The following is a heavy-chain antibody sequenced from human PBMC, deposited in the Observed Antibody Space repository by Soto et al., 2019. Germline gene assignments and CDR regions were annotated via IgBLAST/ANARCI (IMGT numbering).Heavy chain of an antibody. CDR2: ISSSSSYI. V-gene: IGHV3-21*01. J-gene: IGHJ5*02. D-gene: IGHD2-2*01. Sequence: GGSLRLSCAASGFTFSSYSMNWVRQAPGKGLEWVSSISSSSSYIYYADSVKGRFTISRDNAKNSLYLQMNSLRAEETAVYYCARDPRVVPAAILSWFDPWGQGTLVTVSS. CDR3: ARDPRVVPAAILSWFDP. CDR1: GFTFSSYS.